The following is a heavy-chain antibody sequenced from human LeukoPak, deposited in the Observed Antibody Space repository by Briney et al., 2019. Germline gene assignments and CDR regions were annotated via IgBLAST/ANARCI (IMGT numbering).Heavy chain of an antibody. CDR1: GFTFSSYA. J-gene: IGHJ3*01. Sequence: QTGGSLRLSCAASGFTFSSYAMSWVRQAPGKGLEWVSAISGSGGSTYYADSVKGRFTISRDNSKDTLYLQMNGLRAEDTAVYYCARDWYYAFDFWGQGTMVTVSS. CDR3: ARDWYYAFDF. CDR2: ISGSGGST. V-gene: IGHV3-23*01. D-gene: IGHD2-21*02.